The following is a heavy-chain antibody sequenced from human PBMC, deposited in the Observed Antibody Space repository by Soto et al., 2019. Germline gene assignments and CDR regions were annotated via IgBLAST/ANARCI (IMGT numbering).Heavy chain of an antibody. CDR1: GFTFRNYG. V-gene: IGHV3-33*01. Sequence: GGSLRLSCAASGFTFRNYGMHWVRQAPAKGLEWVALVWYDGGNKNYVDSVKGRFTISRDNSKNTLYLQMNSLRDGDTAVYYCVRAAGYSGNDYVYYYGMDVWGQGTTVTVS. D-gene: IGHD5-12*01. CDR2: VWYDGGNK. CDR3: VRAAGYSGNDYVYYYGMDV. J-gene: IGHJ6*02.